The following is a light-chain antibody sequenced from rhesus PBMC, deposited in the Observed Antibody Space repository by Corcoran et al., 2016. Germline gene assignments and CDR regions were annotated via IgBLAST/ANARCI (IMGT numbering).Light chain of an antibody. CDR2: GAS. CDR3: YQHSSGFT. J-gene: IGKJ3*01. Sequence: QVILTQSPATLSLSPGERATLSFRASQSVSSYLAWYQQKPGPAPRLVIYGASSRATGIPDSFRGSGFGTDFTLTISSLGPEDVGVYHCYQHSSGFTFGPGTKLDIK. CDR1: QSVSSY. V-gene: IGKV3-10*01.